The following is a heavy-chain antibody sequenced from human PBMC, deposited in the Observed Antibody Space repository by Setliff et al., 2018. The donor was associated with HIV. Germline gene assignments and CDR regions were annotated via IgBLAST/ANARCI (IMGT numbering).Heavy chain of an antibody. V-gene: IGHV4-38-2*01. CDR1: GYSISDGYY. D-gene: IGHD6-13*01. CDR2: VYTRGNT. Sequence: SETLSLTCAVSGYSISDGYYWGWIRLPPGKGLEWIGNVYTRGNTYYNPSLKSRVTMSIDASKNRFSLKLSSVTAADTAVYYCARGIAAAEGYFDYWGQGTLVTVSS. CDR3: ARGIAAAEGYFDY. J-gene: IGHJ4*02.